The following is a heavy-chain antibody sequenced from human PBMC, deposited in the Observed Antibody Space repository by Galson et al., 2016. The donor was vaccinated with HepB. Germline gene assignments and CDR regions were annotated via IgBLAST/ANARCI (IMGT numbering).Heavy chain of an antibody. CDR2: IWDDGNYK. CDR1: GFSFSSYG. CDR3: AKEGVAYTTTWFSAFDF. D-gene: IGHD2-2*01. Sequence: SLRLSCAASGFSFSSYGMHWVRQAPGKGLEWVALIWDDGNYKYYVDSVKGRFTISRDNSKNTLYLQMNSLRVEDTAVYYCAKEGVAYTTTWFSAFDFWGQGTTVTVSS. J-gene: IGHJ3*01. V-gene: IGHV3-30*02.